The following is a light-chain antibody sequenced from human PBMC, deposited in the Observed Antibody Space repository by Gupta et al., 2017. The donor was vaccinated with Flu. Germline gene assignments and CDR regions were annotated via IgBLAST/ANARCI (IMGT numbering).Light chain of an antibody. J-gene: IGKJ5*01. Sequence: KEKVTITCRASQSIGSSLHWYQHKPDQSPKLLIKSASQSFSGVPSRFSGSGSGTDFTLTINSLEAEDATTYYCHQSSSLPHTFGQGTRLEIK. CDR3: HQSSSLPHT. CDR2: SAS. V-gene: IGKV6-21*01. CDR1: QSIGSS.